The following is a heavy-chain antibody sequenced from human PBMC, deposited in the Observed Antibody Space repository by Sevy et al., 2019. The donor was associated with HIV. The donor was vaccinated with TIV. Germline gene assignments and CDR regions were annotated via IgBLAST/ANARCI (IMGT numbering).Heavy chain of an antibody. D-gene: IGHD2-21*01. J-gene: IGHJ4*02. CDR3: ARDANWDGGAVFDF. CDR1: GGPLSSGNYY. CDR2: IHHSGRST. Sequence: SETLSLTCTVSGGPLSSGNYYWSWIRQHPGKGLEWIGFIHHSGRSTAFNPSLKSRVIVSVDTSKNQFSLNLESVTAADAAVYYCARDANWDGGAVFDFWGQGVRVTVSS. V-gene: IGHV4-31*03.